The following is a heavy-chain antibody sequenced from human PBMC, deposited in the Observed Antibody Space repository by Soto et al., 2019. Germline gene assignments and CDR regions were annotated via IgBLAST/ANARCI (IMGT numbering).Heavy chain of an antibody. CDR1: GYTFTSYD. Sequence: QVQLVQSGAEVKKPGASVKVSCKASGYTFTSYDINWVRQATGQGLEWMGWMNPNSGNTGYAQKFQGRVTMTRNTSISTAYMELSSLRSEYTAVYYCATTYYYDSSGYYIFDYWGQGTLVTVSS. D-gene: IGHD3-22*01. CDR2: MNPNSGNT. CDR3: ATTYYYDSSGYYIFDY. J-gene: IGHJ4*02. V-gene: IGHV1-8*01.